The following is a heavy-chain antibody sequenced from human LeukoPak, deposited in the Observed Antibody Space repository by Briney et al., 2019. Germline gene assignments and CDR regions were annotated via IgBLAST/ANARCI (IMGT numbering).Heavy chain of an antibody. CDR2: IYYSGST. CDR1: GGSISSSSYY. V-gene: IGHV4-39*01. D-gene: IGHD6-19*01. Sequence: SETLSLTCTVSGGSISSSSYYWGWIRQPPGKGLEWIGSIYYSGSTYYNPSLKSRVTISVDTSKNQFSLKLASVTAADTAVYYCARACSSGWYVPERYNWFDPWGQGTLVTVSS. CDR3: ARACSSGWYVPERYNWFDP. J-gene: IGHJ5*02.